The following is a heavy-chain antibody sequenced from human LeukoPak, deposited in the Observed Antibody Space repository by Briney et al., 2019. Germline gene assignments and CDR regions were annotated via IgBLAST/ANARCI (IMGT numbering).Heavy chain of an antibody. CDR3: ARDPTTVVTVPYYFDD. V-gene: IGHV4-34*01. D-gene: IGHD4-23*01. Sequence: SATLSLTCAVSGGSFSGYHWNWIRQAPGKGLEWIGEINDRGSTNYNPSLKSRVTISVDTSKNQFSLRLMSVTAADTAVYFCARDPTTVVTVPYYFDDWGQGTLVTVSS. J-gene: IGHJ4*02. CDR1: GGSFSGYH. CDR2: INDRGST.